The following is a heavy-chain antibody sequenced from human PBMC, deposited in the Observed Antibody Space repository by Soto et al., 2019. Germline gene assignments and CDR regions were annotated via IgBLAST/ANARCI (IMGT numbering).Heavy chain of an antibody. V-gene: IGHV1-3*01. CDR3: ARVPRTRRYFDL. D-gene: IGHD4-17*01. CDR2: INAGNGNT. Sequence: GASVKVSCKASGYTFTSYAMHWVRQAPGQRLEWMGWINAGNGNTKYSQKFQGRVTITRDTSASTAYMELSSLRSEDTAVYYCARVPRTRRYFDLWGRGTLVTVS. CDR1: GYTFTSYA. J-gene: IGHJ2*01.